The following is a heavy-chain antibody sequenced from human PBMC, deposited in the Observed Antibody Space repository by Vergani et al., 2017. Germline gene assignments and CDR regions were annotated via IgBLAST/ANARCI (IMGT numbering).Heavy chain of an antibody. V-gene: IGHV4-34*01. CDR2: INHSGST. CDR1: GGSFSGYY. D-gene: IGHD3-10*01. J-gene: IGHJ4*02. CDR3: ARGMTMVRGVIIIPHFDY. Sequence: QVQLQQWGAGLLKPSETLSLTCAVYGGSFSGYYWSWIRQPPGKGLEWIGEINHSGSTNYNPSLKSRVTISVDTSKNQFSLKLSSVTAADTAVYYCARGMTMVRGVIIIPHFDYWGQGTLVTVSS.